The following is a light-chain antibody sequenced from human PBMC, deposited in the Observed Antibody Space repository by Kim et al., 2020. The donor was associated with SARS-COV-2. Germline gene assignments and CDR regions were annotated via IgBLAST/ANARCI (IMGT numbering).Light chain of an antibody. Sequence: QSALTQPPSASGSPGQSVTISCTGTSSDVGGYNSVSWYQQHPGKAPRLLIYEVSRRPSGVPDRFSGSKSGNTASLTVSGLQAEDDADYYCSSYGGSDSIVFGTGTQVTVL. CDR3: SSYGGSDSIV. CDR1: SSDVGGYNS. V-gene: IGLV2-8*01. CDR2: EVS. J-gene: IGLJ1*01.